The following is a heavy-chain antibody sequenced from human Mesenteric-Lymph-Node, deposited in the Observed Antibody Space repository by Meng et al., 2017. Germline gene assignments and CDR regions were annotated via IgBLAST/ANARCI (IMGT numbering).Heavy chain of an antibody. CDR3: ARDVGY. J-gene: IGHJ4*02. V-gene: IGHV3-53*01. CDR1: GFTVSSNQ. CDR2: IYSGGST. Sequence: GESLKISCAASGFTVSSNQMTWVRQAPGKGLEWVSTIYSGGSTNYADSVKGRFTISRDDSKNTLSLQMNSLRVDDTAVYYCARDVGYWGQGTLVTVSS.